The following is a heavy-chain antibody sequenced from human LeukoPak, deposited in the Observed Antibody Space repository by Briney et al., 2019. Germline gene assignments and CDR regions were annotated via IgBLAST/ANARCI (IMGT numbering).Heavy chain of an antibody. Sequence: GGSLRLSCAASGFTFSSYWMSWVRQAPGKGLEWVASIKQDGSEKYYVDSVKGRFTISRDNAKNSLYLQTNSLRAEDTALYYCARAPGEGWFDPWGQGTLVTVSS. J-gene: IGHJ5*02. CDR2: IKQDGSEK. V-gene: IGHV3-7*01. CDR1: GFTFSSYW. CDR3: ARAPGEGWFDP. D-gene: IGHD4-17*01.